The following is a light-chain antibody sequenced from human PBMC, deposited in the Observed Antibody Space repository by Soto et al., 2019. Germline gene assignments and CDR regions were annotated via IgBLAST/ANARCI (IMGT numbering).Light chain of an antibody. CDR3: AARDDRLNGVV. J-gene: IGLJ2*01. CDR2: SNN. V-gene: IGLV1-44*01. Sequence: QSVLTQPPSASGTPGQRVTISCSGSSSNIGTNTVNWYQQLPGTAPKLLIYSNNQRPSGVPDRFSASKSATSASLAISGLQSEDEADYYCAARDDRLNGVVFGGGTKVTVL. CDR1: SSNIGTNT.